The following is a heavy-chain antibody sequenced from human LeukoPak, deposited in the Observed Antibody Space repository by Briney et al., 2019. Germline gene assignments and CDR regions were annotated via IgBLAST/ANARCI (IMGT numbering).Heavy chain of an antibody. D-gene: IGHD3-22*01. J-gene: IGHJ4*02. CDR3: ARDYSDSSGMDS. V-gene: IGHV4-39*07. CDR2: IYYSGRT. CDR1: GGSISSSNYY. Sequence: SETPCLTCTVSGGSISSSNYYWGWIRQPPGKGLEWIGSIYYSGRTYYNPYLKSRVTISVETSKNQFSLKLNSVTAADTAVYFCARDYSDSSGMDSWGQGTLVTVSS.